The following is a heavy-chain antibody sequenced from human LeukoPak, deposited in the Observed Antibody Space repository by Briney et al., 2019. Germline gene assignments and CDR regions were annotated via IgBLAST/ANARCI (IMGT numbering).Heavy chain of an antibody. CDR2: INHSGST. V-gene: IGHV4-34*01. CDR3: ARGKIAVAGRRYYFDY. CDR1: GGSFSGYY. J-gene: IGHJ4*02. D-gene: IGHD6-19*01. Sequence: SETLSLTCAVYGGSFSGYYWSWIRQPPGKGLEWIGEINHSGSTNYNPSLKSRVTISVDTSKNQFSLKLSSVTAADTAVYYCARGKIAVAGRRYYFDYWGQGNLVTVSS.